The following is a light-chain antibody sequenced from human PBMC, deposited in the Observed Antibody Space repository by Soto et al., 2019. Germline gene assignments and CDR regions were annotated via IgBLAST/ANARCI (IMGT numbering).Light chain of an antibody. CDR2: EVS. V-gene: IGLV2-14*01. CDR1: SSDIGGYNY. Sequence: QSVLTQPASVSGAPGQSITISCSGSSSDIGGYNYVSWYQHHPGKVPKVIIYEVSNRPSGVSNRFTGSKSGNTASLTISGLQAEDEADYYCCSNTSSADLVFGGGTKLTVL. J-gene: IGLJ3*02. CDR3: CSNTSSADLV.